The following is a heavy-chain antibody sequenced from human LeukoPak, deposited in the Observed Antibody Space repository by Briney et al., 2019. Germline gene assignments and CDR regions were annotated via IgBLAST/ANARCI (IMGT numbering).Heavy chain of an antibody. J-gene: IGHJ4*02. D-gene: IGHD6-19*01. V-gene: IGHV3-21*04. CDR2: ISSSSSYM. Sequence: GGSLRLSCAASGFTFSTYSMNWVRQAPGKGLEWVASISSSSSYMYYPDSVKGRSTISRDNAKNSLYLQMNSLRAEDTAVYYCARRADAGSGWWFYFDYWGQGTLVTVSS. CDR3: ARRADAGSGWWFYFDY. CDR1: GFTFSTYS.